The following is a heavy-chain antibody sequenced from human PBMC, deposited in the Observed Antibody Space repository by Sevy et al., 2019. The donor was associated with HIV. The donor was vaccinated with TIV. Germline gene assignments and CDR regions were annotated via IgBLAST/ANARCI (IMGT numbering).Heavy chain of an antibody. Sequence: GGSLRLSCAASGFTISSYALTWVRQAPGKGLEWVSAISASGGSTYYADSVKGRFTISRDNSKNTLYLQMNSLRAEDTAVYYCAKDYPEVPMGTTNFWSQGVLVTVSS. CDR3: AKDYPEVPMGTTNF. V-gene: IGHV3-23*01. CDR2: ISASGGST. J-gene: IGHJ4*02. D-gene: IGHD1-26*01. CDR1: GFTISSYA.